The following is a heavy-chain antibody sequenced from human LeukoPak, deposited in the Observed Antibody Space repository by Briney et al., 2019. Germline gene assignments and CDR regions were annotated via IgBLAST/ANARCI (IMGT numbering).Heavy chain of an antibody. Sequence: GASVKVSCKASGGTFSSYAISWVRQAPGQGLEWMGGIIPIFGTANYAQKFQGRVTITADESTSTAYMELSSLRSEDTAVYYCARGGYGGYLYYFDYWGQGTLVTVSS. D-gene: IGHD5-12*01. CDR2: IIPIFGTA. J-gene: IGHJ4*02. CDR1: GGTFSSYA. CDR3: ARGGYGGYLYYFDY. V-gene: IGHV1-69*01.